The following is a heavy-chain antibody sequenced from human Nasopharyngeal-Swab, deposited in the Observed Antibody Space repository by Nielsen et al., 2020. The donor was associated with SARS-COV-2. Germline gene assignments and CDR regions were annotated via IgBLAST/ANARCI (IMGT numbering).Heavy chain of an antibody. D-gene: IGHD3-16*01. J-gene: IGHJ6*02. CDR2: INPSGGST. CDR1: GYTFTNYY. Sequence: ASVKVSCKASGYTFTNYYMHWVRQAPGQGLQWMGIINPSGGSTSYAQKFQGRVTMTRDTSTSTVYMELSSLRSEDAAVYYCARDPLRALDVWGQGTTVTVSS. CDR3: ARDPLRALDV. V-gene: IGHV1-46*01.